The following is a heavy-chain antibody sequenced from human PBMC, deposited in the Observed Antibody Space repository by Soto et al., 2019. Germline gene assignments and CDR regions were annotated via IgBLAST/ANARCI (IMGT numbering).Heavy chain of an antibody. CDR1: GYTFTSYD. CDR3: ARSPPRVERNNYAGGWFDP. J-gene: IGHJ5*02. Sequence: QVQLVQSGAEVKKPGASVKVCCKASGYTFTSYDINWVRQATGQGLEWMGWMNPNSGNTGYPQKFQGRVTMTRNTSISTAYMELSSLRFEDTAVYYCARSPPRVERNNYAGGWFDPWGQGTLVTVSS. CDR2: MNPNSGNT. V-gene: IGHV1-8*01. D-gene: IGHD4-4*01.